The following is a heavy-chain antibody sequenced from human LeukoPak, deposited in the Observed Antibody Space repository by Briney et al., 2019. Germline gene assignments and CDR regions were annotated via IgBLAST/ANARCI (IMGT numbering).Heavy chain of an antibody. CDR2: IYHGGST. J-gene: IGHJ4*02. CDR1: GYSISSGYY. Sequence: KPSETLSLTCAVSGYSISSGYYWGWIRQPPGKGLEWIGSIYHGGSTYYNPSLKSRVTISVDTSKNQFSLKLSSVTAADTAVYYCARDGYSYGPDFDYWGQGTLVTVSS. CDR3: ARDGYSYGPDFDY. D-gene: IGHD5-18*01. V-gene: IGHV4-38-2*02.